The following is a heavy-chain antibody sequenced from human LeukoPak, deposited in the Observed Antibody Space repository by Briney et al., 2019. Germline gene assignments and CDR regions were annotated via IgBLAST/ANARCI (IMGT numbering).Heavy chain of an antibody. CDR1: GGSISSGDYY. CDR2: IYYSGSA. V-gene: IGHV4-30-4*08. CDR3: ARDLPLRSMDV. J-gene: IGHJ6*03. Sequence: SSETLSLTCTVSGGSISSGDYYWSWIRQPPGKGLEWIGYIYYSGSAYYNPSLKSRVTISVDTSKNQFSLKLSSVTAADTAVYYCARDLPLRSMDVWGKGTTVTVSS. D-gene: IGHD4/OR15-4a*01.